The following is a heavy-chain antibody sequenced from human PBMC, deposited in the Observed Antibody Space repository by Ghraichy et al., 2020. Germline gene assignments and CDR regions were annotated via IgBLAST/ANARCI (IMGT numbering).Heavy chain of an antibody. CDR3: AREGEPPRDAFDI. J-gene: IGHJ3*02. CDR2: IYYSGST. V-gene: IGHV4-31*03. CDR1: GGSISSGGYY. D-gene: IGHD1-14*01. Sequence: SQTLSLTCTVSGGSISSGGYYWSWIRQHPGKGLEWIGYIYYSGSTYYNPSLKSRVTISVDTSKNQFSLKLSSVTAADTAVYYCAREGEPPRDAFDIWGQGTMVTVSS.